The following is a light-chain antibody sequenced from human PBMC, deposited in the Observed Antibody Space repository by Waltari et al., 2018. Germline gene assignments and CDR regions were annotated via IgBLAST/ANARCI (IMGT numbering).Light chain of an antibody. J-gene: IGKJ1*01. CDR2: AAS. Sequence: DIRMTQSPSSLSASVGDTVSITCRASRDIQDYVNWYHQKPGKAPKLLIYAASTLEGGVPSRFSGSGSGTHFVLSISRLQPEDSGTYICQQSSGSSRTFGQGT. CDR1: RDIQDY. CDR3: QQSSGSSRT. V-gene: IGKV1-39*01.